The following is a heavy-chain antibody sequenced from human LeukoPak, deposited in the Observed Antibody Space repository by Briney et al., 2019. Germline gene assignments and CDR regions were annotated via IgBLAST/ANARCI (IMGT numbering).Heavy chain of an antibody. CDR3: ARDQCDFWSGLVDY. D-gene: IGHD3-3*01. CDR2: ISSSSSYI. J-gene: IGHJ4*02. CDR1: GFTFSSYS. V-gene: IGHV3-21*01. Sequence: PGGSLRFSCAASGFTFSSYSMNWVRQAPGKGLEWVSSISSSSSYIYYADSVKGRFTISRDNAKNSLYRQMNSLRAEDTAVYYCARDQCDFWSGLVDYWGQGTLVTVSP.